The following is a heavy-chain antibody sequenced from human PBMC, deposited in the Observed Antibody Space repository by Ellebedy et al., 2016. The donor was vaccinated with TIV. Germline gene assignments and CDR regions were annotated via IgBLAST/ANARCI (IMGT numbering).Heavy chain of an antibody. Sequence: GESLKISXAASGFTFSSYSMNWVRQAPGKGLEWVSSISSSSSYIYYADSVKGRFTISRDNAKNSLYLQMNSLRAEDTAVYYCAREGDFWSGYYYYYGMDVWGQGTTVTVSS. V-gene: IGHV3-21*01. D-gene: IGHD3-3*01. CDR1: GFTFSSYS. J-gene: IGHJ6*02. CDR2: ISSSSSYI. CDR3: AREGDFWSGYYYYYGMDV.